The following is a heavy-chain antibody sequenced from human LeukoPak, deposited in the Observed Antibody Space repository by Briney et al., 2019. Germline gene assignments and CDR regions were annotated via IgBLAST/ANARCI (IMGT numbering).Heavy chain of an antibody. Sequence: GGSLRLSCAASGFTFNSYGMHWVRQAPGKGLEWVAVIWSDGTEKYYADSVKRRFAISRDDSNKMVYLQMNSLRVEDTAVYYCAKDIERGFDYTNSLDYWGQGTLVTVSS. V-gene: IGHV3-33*06. CDR2: IWSDGTEK. D-gene: IGHD4-11*01. CDR3: AKDIERGFDYTNSLDY. CDR1: GFTFNSYG. J-gene: IGHJ4*02.